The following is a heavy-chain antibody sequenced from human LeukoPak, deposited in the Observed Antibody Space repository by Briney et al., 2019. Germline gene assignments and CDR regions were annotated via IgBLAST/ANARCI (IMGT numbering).Heavy chain of an antibody. CDR2: INHSGST. CDR1: GGSFSDYY. V-gene: IGHV4-34*01. Sequence: SETLSLTCGVYGGSFSDYYWSWIRQPPGKGLEWIGEINHSGSTNYNPSLKSRVTISVDTSKNQFSLKVNSVTAADTAVYYCARRGYTYGWGWFDPWGQGTLVTVSS. CDR3: ARRGYTYGWGWFDP. J-gene: IGHJ5*02. D-gene: IGHD5-18*01.